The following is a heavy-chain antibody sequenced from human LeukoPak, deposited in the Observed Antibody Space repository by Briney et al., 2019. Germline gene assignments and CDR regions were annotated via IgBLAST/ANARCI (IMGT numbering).Heavy chain of an antibody. J-gene: IGHJ5*02. D-gene: IGHD3-10*01. CDR1: GYTFTGYY. CDR3: ASLMGSQYNWFDP. CDR2: INPNSGGT. Sequence: ASVKVSCKASGYTFTGYYMHWVRQAPGQGLEWMGWINPNSGGTNYAQKFQGRVTMTRDTSISTAYMELSRLRSDDTAVYYCASLMGSQYNWFDPWGQGTLVTVSS. V-gene: IGHV1-2*02.